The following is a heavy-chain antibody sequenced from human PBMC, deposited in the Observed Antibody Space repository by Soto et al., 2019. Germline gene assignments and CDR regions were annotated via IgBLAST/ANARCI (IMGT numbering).Heavy chain of an antibody. Sequence: EVQLLESGGGLVQPGGSLRLSCADSGFTFSIYAMSWVLQAPGKGLEWVSTITGSGDTTYYAESVKGQFTISRDNSENTMYLQMNSLRAEDTAVYYCAKKKGSDRTAFDYWGQGTLVTVSS. V-gene: IGHV3-23*01. CDR1: GFTFSIYA. CDR2: ITGSGDTT. D-gene: IGHD3-10*01. J-gene: IGHJ4*02. CDR3: AKKKGSDRTAFDY.